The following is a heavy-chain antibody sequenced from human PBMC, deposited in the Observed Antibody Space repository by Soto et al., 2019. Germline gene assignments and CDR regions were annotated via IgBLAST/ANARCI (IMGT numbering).Heavy chain of an antibody. CDR1: GGSISSGGYY. J-gene: IGHJ3*02. D-gene: IGHD3-16*01. CDR3: ARDRAGVGDNASDI. Sequence: SETLSLTCTVSGGSISSGGYYWSWIRQHPGKGLEWIGYIYYSGSTYYNPSLKSRVTISVDTSKNQFSLKLSSVTAADTAVYYCARDRAGVGDNASDIWGQGTMVTVSS. CDR2: IYYSGST. V-gene: IGHV4-31*03.